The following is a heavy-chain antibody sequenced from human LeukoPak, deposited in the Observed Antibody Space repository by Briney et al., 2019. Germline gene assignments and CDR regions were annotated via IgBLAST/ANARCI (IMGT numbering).Heavy chain of an antibody. D-gene: IGHD3-3*01. V-gene: IGHV3-21*06. CDR2: ISSSSTYI. CDR1: GFTFNKYA. J-gene: IGHJ6*03. Sequence: GGSLRLSCAASGFTFNKYAMNWVRQSPGRGLEWVSYISSSSTYIQYADSVKGRFTISRDNARNSVFLQMNSLRAEDTAVYYCAGDRSIASEWFYYLDGWGKGTTVTVFS. CDR3: AGDRSIASEWFYYLDG.